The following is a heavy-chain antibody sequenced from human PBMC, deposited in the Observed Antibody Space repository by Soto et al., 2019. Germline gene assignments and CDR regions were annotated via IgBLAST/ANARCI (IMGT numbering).Heavy chain of an antibody. CDR2: TYYTGST. V-gene: IGHV4-59*13. D-gene: IGHD3-10*01. Sequence: SETLSLTCTISGGSFGTNYWSWIRQAPGKGLEWIGYTYYTGSTKYNPSLKSRATISVDTSNNQFSLTLNSAAAADTAVYYCATDSAGRGPFDPWGQGILVTVSP. J-gene: IGHJ5*02. CDR1: GGSFGTNY. CDR3: ATDSAGRGPFDP.